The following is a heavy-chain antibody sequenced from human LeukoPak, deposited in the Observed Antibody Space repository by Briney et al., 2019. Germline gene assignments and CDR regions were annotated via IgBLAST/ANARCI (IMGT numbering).Heavy chain of an antibody. V-gene: IGHV3-33*01. CDR1: GFTFSSYG. CDR2: IWFDGKNE. D-gene: IGHD2-8*01. J-gene: IGHJ6*02. Sequence: QPGGSLRLSCAASGFTFSSYGMHWVRQAPGKGLEWVAAIWFDGKNENFADSVKGRFTISRDNSKNTMYLQINSLRAEDTAVYYCARDRHCANGVCHSPPGMDVWGQGTTVTVSS. CDR3: ARDRHCANGVCHSPPGMDV.